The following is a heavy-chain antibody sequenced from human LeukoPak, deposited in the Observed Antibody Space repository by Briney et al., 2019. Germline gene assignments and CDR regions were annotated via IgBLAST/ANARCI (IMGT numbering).Heavy chain of an antibody. Sequence: GGSLRLFRGTSGLPLSSFNMNGVRQAPGKGLEWVSYITSSSSSTYYADSVKGRFTISRDNAKNSLYLQMNSLRDEDTAVYYCSRLRPGYYFDYWGQGTLVTVSS. D-gene: IGHD4-17*01. J-gene: IGHJ4*02. CDR2: ITSSSSST. CDR1: GLPLSSFN. CDR3: SRLRPGYYFDY. V-gene: IGHV3-48*02.